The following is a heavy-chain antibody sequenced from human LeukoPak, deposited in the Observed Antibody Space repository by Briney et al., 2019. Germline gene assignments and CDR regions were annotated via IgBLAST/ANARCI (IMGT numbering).Heavy chain of an antibody. CDR1: GGSISSYY. CDR3: ARHIQGANVCDY. J-gene: IGHJ4*02. D-gene: IGHD2-21*01. Sequence: SETLSLTCTVSGGSISSYYWSWIRQPPGKGPEWIGYIYYSGSTNYNPSLKSRVTISVDTSKNQLSLKLSSVTAADTALYYCARHIQGANVCDYWGQGTLVTVPS. V-gene: IGHV4-59*08. CDR2: IYYSGST.